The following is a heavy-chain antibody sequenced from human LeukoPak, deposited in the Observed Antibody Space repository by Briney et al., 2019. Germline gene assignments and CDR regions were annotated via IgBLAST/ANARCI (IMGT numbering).Heavy chain of an antibody. Sequence: SETLSLTCTVSGGSISSYYWSWIRQPPGKGLEWIGEINHSGSTNYNPSLKSRVTISVDTSKNQFSLKLSSVTAADTAVYYCARGGYTRSDNWFDPWGQGTLVTVSS. CDR1: GGSISSYY. CDR3: ARGGYTRSDNWFDP. J-gene: IGHJ5*02. CDR2: INHSGST. V-gene: IGHV4-34*01. D-gene: IGHD5-18*01.